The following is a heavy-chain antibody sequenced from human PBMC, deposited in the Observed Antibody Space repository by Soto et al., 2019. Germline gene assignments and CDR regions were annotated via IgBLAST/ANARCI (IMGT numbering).Heavy chain of an antibody. D-gene: IGHD1-20*01. CDR1: GGSISSSSYY. CDR3: ARLVWRGYYFDY. Sequence: QLQLQESGPGLVKPSETLSLTCTVSGGSISSSSYYWGWIRQPPGKGLEWIGSIYYSGSTYYNPSLKSRVTISVDTSKNQFSLKLSSVTAADTAVYYCARLVWRGYYFDYWGQGTLVTVSS. J-gene: IGHJ4*02. CDR2: IYYSGST. V-gene: IGHV4-39*01.